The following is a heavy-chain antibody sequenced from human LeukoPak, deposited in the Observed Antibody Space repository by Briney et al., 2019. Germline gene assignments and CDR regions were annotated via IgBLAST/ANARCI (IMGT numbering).Heavy chain of an antibody. V-gene: IGHV4-30-2*01. D-gene: IGHD5-12*01. CDR2: IYHSGST. J-gene: IGHJ4*02. CDR3: ARGGYSGYDFSPPFDY. Sequence: SETLSLTCAVSGGFISSGGYSWSWIRQPPGKGLEWIGYIYHSGSTYYNPSLKSRVTISVDRSKNQFSLKLSSVTAADTAVYYCARGGYSGYDFSPPFDYWGQGTLVTVSS. CDR1: GGFISSGGYS.